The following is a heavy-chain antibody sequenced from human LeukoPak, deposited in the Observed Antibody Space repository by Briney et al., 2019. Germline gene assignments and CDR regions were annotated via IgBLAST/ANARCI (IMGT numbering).Heavy chain of an antibody. D-gene: IGHD1-14*01. V-gene: IGHV3-30*18. CDR2: ISYDGSNK. CDR1: GFTFSSYG. CDR3: AKASTEFSIDP. Sequence: LAGGSLRLSCAASGFTFSSYGMHWVRQAPGKGLEWVAAISYDGSNKYYTDSVKGRFTISRDNSKNTLYLQMNSLRAEDTAVYYCAKASTEFSIDPWGQGTLVTVSS. J-gene: IGHJ5*02.